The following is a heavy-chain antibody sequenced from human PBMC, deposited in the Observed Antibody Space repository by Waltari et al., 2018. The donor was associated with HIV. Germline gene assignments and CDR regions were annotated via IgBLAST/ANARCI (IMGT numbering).Heavy chain of an antibody. J-gene: IGHJ1*01. CDR2: IFYKGSA. D-gene: IGHD6-19*01. CDR1: GGPISSSSYF. CDR3: ARSPRGEQWLAY. Sequence: QLQLQESGPGLGQPAETLSPTCTVSGGPISSSSYFWGWLRQPPGPGLDWIGSIFYKGSANYNPSLKSRATLSVDTSKNQFSLKLNSVTAADTAVYYCARSPRGEQWLAYWGQGTLVTVSS. V-gene: IGHV4-39*01.